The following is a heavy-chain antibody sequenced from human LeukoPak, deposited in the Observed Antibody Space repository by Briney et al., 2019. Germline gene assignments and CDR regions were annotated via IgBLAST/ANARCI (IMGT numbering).Heavy chain of an antibody. CDR1: GYTFTSYG. V-gene: IGHV1-18*01. J-gene: IGHJ6*02. CDR2: ISAYNGNT. CDR3: ARPRITMVRGVIISYGMDV. Sequence: GASVKVSCKASGYTFTSYGISWVRRAPGQGLEWMGWISAYNGNTNYAQKLQGRVTMTTDTSTSTAYMELRSLRSDDTAVYYCARPRITMVRGVIISYGMDVWGQGTTVTVSS. D-gene: IGHD3-10*01.